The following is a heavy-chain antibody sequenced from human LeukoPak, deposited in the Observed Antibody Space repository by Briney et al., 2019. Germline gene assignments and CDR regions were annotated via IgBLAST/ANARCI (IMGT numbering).Heavy chain of an antibody. CDR2: IYYSGST. CDR3: ASSPTVTTFWFDP. Sequence: SETLSLTCTVSGGSISSYYWSWIRQPPGKGLEWIGYIYYSGSTNYNPSLKSRVTISVDTSKNQFSLKLSSVTAADTAVYYCASSPTVTTFWFDPWGQRTLVTVSS. J-gene: IGHJ5*01. CDR1: GGSISSYY. V-gene: IGHV4-59*01. D-gene: IGHD4-17*01.